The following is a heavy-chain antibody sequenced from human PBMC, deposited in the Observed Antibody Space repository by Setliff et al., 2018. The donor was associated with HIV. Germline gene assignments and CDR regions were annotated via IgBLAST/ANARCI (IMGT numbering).Heavy chain of an antibody. J-gene: IGHJ4*02. D-gene: IGHD5-12*01. CDR2: IWKDGSKI. V-gene: IGHV3-30*02. CDR1: GFSFSRYG. Sequence: PGGSLRLSCAVSGFSFSRYGMHWVRQAPGRGLEWVAVIWKDGSKIYYADSVKGRFTISRDNSKNTLNLQMNDLRPEDTAVYYCAKDPRAAVATICDYWGQGTLVTVSS. CDR3: AKDPRAAVATICDY.